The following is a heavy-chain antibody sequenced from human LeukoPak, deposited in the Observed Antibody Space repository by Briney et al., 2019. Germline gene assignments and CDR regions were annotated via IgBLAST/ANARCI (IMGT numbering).Heavy chain of an antibody. Sequence: PSETLSLTCTVSGGSMSSYYWSWVRQAPGKGLEWVSVIYSGGSTYYADSVKGRFTISRDNSKNTLYLQMNSLRAVDTAVYYCASNSYGIVTPFHWGQGTLVTVSS. CDR1: GGSMSSYY. J-gene: IGHJ1*01. CDR3: ASNSYGIVTPFH. V-gene: IGHV3-53*01. D-gene: IGHD5-18*01. CDR2: IYSGGST.